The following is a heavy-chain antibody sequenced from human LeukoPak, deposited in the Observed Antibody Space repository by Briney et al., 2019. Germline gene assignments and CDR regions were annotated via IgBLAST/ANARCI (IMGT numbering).Heavy chain of an antibody. D-gene: IGHD3-10*01. CDR1: GGSFSGYY. V-gene: IGHV4-34*01. J-gene: IGHJ5*02. Sequence: PSETLSLTCAVYGGSFSGYYWSWIRQPPGKGLEWIGEINHSGSTNYNPSLKSRVTISVDTSKNQFSLKRSSVTAADTAVYYCAMIGAGSRLLVRGWFDPWGQGTLVTVSS. CDR2: INHSGST. CDR3: AMIGAGSRLLVRGWFDP.